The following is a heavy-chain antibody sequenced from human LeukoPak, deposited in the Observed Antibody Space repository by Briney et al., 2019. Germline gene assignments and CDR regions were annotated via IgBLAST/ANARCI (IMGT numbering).Heavy chain of an antibody. CDR2: IYYSGST. D-gene: IGHD3-9*01. J-gene: IGHJ5*02. CDR3: ARDGGPLRYFDWPNWFDP. CDR1: ADSFSSHY. V-gene: IGHV4-59*11. Sequence: SETLSLTCAVSADSFSSHYWSWIRQPPGKGLEWIGYIYYSGSTNYNPSLKSRVTISVDTSKNQFSLKLSSVTAADTAVYYCARDGGPLRYFDWPNWFDPWGQGTLVTVSS.